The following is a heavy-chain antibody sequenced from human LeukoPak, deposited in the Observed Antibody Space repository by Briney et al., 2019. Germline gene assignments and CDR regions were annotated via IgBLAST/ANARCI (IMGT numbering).Heavy chain of an antibody. Sequence: GGSLRLSCAASGFTFSRYSMNWVRQAPGKGLEWVSSISGSSSYIYYADSVKGRFAISRHNAKNSLYLQMNSLRAEDTAVYYCARDSILTGYSPDYWGQGTLVTVSS. CDR1: GFTFSRYS. CDR3: ARDSILTGYSPDY. V-gene: IGHV3-21*01. J-gene: IGHJ4*02. D-gene: IGHD3-9*01. CDR2: ISGSSSYI.